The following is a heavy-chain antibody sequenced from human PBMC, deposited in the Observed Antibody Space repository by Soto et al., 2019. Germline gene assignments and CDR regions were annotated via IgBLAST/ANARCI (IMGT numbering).Heavy chain of an antibody. V-gene: IGHV3-7*01. CDR3: ARPGLVVVITSDWDFDL. Sequence: EVQLVESGGGLVQPGGSLRLSCSASGFTFSHYWMSWVRQAPGKGLEWVANIKQDGSEKYYVDSVKGRFTISRDNAKNSLDLQMNSLRAEDTAVYYCARPGLVVVITSDWDFDLWGRGTLVTVSS. CDR1: GFTFSHYW. CDR2: IKQDGSEK. D-gene: IGHD3-22*01. J-gene: IGHJ2*01.